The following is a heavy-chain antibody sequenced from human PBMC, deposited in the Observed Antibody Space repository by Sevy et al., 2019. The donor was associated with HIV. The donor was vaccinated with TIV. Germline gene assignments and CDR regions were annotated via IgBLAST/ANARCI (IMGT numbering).Heavy chain of an antibody. D-gene: IGHD3-9*01. CDR1: GYTFTSYG. V-gene: IGHV1-18*01. J-gene: IGHJ6*02. Sequence: ASVKVSCKASGYTFTSYGISWVRQAPGQGLEWMGWISAYNGNTNYAEKLQGRVTMTTDTSTSTAYMELRSLRSDDTAVYYCARDFRLRYFDWRLYYYYGMDVWGQGTTVTVS. CDR2: ISAYNGNT. CDR3: ARDFRLRYFDWRLYYYYGMDV.